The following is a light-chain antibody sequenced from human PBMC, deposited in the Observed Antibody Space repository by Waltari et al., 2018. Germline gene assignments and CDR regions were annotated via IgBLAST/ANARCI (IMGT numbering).Light chain of an antibody. CDR3: ISYTTRRLWV. J-gene: IGLJ3*02. CDR1: SSDVGYYNY. CDR2: EVT. Sequence: QSALTQPASVSGSPGQSISISCTGTSSDVGYYNYVSWYQQHPGQAPKLMIYEVTKRPAGVSNRFSGSKAGNPASLTISGLQAEDEADYYCISYTTRRLWVFGGGTQLTVL. V-gene: IGLV2-14*01.